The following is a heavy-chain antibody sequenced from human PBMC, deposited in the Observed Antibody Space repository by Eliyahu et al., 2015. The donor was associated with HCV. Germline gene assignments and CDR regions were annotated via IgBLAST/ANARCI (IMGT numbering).Heavy chain of an antibody. CDR2: IYYSAST. V-gene: IGHV4-39*07. CDR1: GDSVSSSRYY. D-gene: IGHD1-14*01. J-gene: IGHJ4*02. Sequence: QLQLQESGPGLVKPSETLSLTCTVXGDSVSSSRYYWGWIRQPPGKGLEWIGSIYYSASTYYNPSLKSRVTISVDTSKNQFSLKLSSVTAADTAVYYCARDRPPRRLSYFDYWGQGTLVTVSS. CDR3: ARDRPPRRLSYFDY.